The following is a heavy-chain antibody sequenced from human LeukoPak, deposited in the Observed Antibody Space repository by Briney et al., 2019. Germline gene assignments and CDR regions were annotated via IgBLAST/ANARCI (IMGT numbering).Heavy chain of an antibody. CDR3: ARFITGPYYFDY. CDR1: GFPFSTYA. D-gene: IGHD3-22*01. Sequence: PGGSLRLSCAASGFPFSTYAMNWIRQAPGKGLEWVSSISATGTYIYYGDLVEGRFTISRDNAKNSLYLQMNSLRAEDTAVYYCARFITGPYYFDYWGQGTLVTVSS. V-gene: IGHV3-21*01. J-gene: IGHJ4*02. CDR2: ISATGTYI.